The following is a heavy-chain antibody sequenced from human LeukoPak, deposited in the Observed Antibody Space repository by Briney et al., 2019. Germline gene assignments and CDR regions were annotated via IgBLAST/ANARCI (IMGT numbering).Heavy chain of an antibody. CDR1: GGSISSYY. Sequence: SETLSLTCTVPGGSISSYYWSWIRQPPGKGLEWIGYIYYSGSTNYNPSLKSRVTISVDTSKNQFSLKLSSVTAADTAVYYCARGYPRYYMDVWGKGTTVTVSS. V-gene: IGHV4-59*01. CDR2: IYYSGST. J-gene: IGHJ6*03. D-gene: IGHD1-1*01. CDR3: ARGYPRYYMDV.